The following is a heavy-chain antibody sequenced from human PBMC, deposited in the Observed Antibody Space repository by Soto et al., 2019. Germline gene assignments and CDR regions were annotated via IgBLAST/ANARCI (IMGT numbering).Heavy chain of an antibody. CDR1: GFTFSSYE. Sequence: EVQLVESGGGLVQPGGSLRLSCAASGFTFSSYEMNWVRQAPGKGLEWVSYISSSGSTIYYADSVKGRFTISRDNAKNSLYLQMNSLRAEXXXXYYCACLYCGGGGYWGQGTLVTVSS. D-gene: IGHD2-21*01. V-gene: IGHV3-48*03. J-gene: IGHJ4*02. CDR3: ACLYCGGGGY. CDR2: ISSSGSTI.